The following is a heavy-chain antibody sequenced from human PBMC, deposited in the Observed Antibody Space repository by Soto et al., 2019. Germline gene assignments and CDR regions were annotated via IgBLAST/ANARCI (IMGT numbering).Heavy chain of an antibody. CDR3: ARGLRRDGYNYSTNFAI. J-gene: IGHJ3*02. CDR1: GYTFTGYY. V-gene: IGHV1-2*04. CDR2: INPNSGGT. D-gene: IGHD5-12*01. Sequence: QVQLVQSGAEVKKPGASVKVSCKASGYTFTGYYMHWVRQAPGQGLEWMGWINPNSGGTNYAQKFQGWVTMTRDTSISTAYMELSRLRSDDTAVYYCARGLRRDGYNYSTNFAIWGQGTMVTVSS.